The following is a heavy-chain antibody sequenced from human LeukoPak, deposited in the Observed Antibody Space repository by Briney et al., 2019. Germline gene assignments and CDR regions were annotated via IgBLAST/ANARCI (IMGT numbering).Heavy chain of an antibody. D-gene: IGHD3-3*01. Sequence: PSETLSLTCAVYGVSFSGYYWSWIRQPPGKGLEWIGEINHSGSTNYNPSLKSRVTISVDTSKNQFSLKLSSVTAADTAVYYCARGQALEWPFSRNWFDPWGQGTLVTVSS. J-gene: IGHJ5*02. CDR1: GVSFSGYY. CDR3: ARGQALEWPFSRNWFDP. CDR2: INHSGST. V-gene: IGHV4-34*01.